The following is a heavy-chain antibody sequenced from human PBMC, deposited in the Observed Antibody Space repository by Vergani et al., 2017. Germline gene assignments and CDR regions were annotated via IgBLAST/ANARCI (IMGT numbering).Heavy chain of an antibody. CDR2: ISYDGDTT. CDR1: GFTFSSYW. J-gene: IGHJ5*02. Sequence: EVQLVESGGGLVQPGGSLRLSCAASGFTFSSYWMSWVRQAPGKGLEWVALISYDGDTTYYEDSVKGRFTISRDNAKNSLYLQMNSLRAEDTAVYYCARGGYCSSTSCYGYNWFDPWGQGTLVTVSS. D-gene: IGHD2-2*01. CDR3: ARGGYCSSTSCYGYNWFDP. V-gene: IGHV3-7*01.